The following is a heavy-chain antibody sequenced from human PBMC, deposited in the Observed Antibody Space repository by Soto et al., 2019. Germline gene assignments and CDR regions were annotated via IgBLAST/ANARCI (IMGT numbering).Heavy chain of an antibody. Sequence: SETLSLTCTVSGGSISSYYWSWIRQPPGKGLEWIGYIYYSGSTNYNPSLKSRVTISVDTSKNQFSLKLSSVTAADTAVYYCARATGYYGSGSYYDYWGQGTLVTVSS. CDR1: GGSISSYY. CDR2: IYYSGST. J-gene: IGHJ4*02. CDR3: ARATGYYGSGSYYDY. V-gene: IGHV4-59*01. D-gene: IGHD3-10*01.